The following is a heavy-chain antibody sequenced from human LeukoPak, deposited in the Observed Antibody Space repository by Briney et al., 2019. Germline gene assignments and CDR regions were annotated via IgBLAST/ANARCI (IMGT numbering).Heavy chain of an antibody. CDR3: ARPRGYSSSWYFYMDV. CDR1: GGSISSSSYY. Sequence: SETLSLTCTVSGGSISSSSYYWGWIRQPPEKGLEWIGSIYYSGSTYYNPSLKSRVTISVGTSKNQFSLKLSSVTAADTAVYYCARPRGYSSSWYFYMDVWGKGTTVTVSS. V-gene: IGHV4-39*07. J-gene: IGHJ6*03. D-gene: IGHD6-13*01. CDR2: IYYSGST.